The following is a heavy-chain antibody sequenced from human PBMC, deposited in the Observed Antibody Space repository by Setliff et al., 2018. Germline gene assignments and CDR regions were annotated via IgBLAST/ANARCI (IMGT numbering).Heavy chain of an antibody. V-gene: IGHV4-34*01. J-gene: IGHJ4*02. Sequence: SETLSLTCAVYGGSFSTYYWIWIRQPPGKGLEWIGEINHSGSTNYNPSLKSRVTISIDTSKNQFSLELSSVTAADTAMYYCASERESASRQTYFDSWGQGTLVTVSS. CDR3: ASERESASRQTYFDS. CDR1: GGSFSTYY. D-gene: IGHD2-15*01. CDR2: INHSGST.